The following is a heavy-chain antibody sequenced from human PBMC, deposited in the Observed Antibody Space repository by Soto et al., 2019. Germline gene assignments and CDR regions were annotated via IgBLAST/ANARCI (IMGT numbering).Heavy chain of an antibody. CDR2: ISYDGSNK. V-gene: IGHV3-30-3*01. Sequence: LRLSCAASGFTFSSYAMHWVRQAPGKGLEWVAVISYDGSNKYYADSVKGRFTISRDNSKNTLYLQMNSLRPEDTAVYYCAKGYSSGWEYFQHWGRGTLVTVSS. CDR3: AKGYSSGWEYFQH. D-gene: IGHD6-25*01. J-gene: IGHJ1*01. CDR1: GFTFSSYA.